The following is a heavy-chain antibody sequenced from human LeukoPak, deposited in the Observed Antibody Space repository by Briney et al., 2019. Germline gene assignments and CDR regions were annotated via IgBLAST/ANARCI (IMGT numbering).Heavy chain of an antibody. V-gene: IGHV3-30*01. Sequence: GGSLRLSCAASGFTFSSYAMHCVRQAPGKGLEGVAVISYDGSNKYYADSVKGRFTISRDNSKNTLYLQMNSLRAEDTAVYYCARDEITTVTTYYYYYMDVWGKGTTVTVSS. D-gene: IGHD4-11*01. J-gene: IGHJ6*03. CDR3: ARDEITTVTTYYYYYMDV. CDR1: GFTFSSYA. CDR2: ISYDGSNK.